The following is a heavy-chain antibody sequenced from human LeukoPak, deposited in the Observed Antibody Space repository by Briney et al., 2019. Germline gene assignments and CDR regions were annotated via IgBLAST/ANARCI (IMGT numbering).Heavy chain of an antibody. Sequence: ASVTVSCKASGYTFTSYGISWVRQAPGQGLEWMGWISAYNGNTNSAQKLQGRVTMTTDTSTSTAYMELRSLRSDDTAVYYCARDAYLRYGDPFDYWGQGTLVTVSS. D-gene: IGHD4-17*01. V-gene: IGHV1-18*01. CDR3: ARDAYLRYGDPFDY. J-gene: IGHJ4*02. CDR2: ISAYNGNT. CDR1: GYTFTSYG.